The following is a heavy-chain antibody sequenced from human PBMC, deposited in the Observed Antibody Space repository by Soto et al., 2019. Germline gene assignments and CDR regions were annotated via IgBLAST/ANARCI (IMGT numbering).Heavy chain of an antibody. Sequence: QLQLQESGPGLVKPSETLSLTCPVSGGSISSSSYYWGWIRQPPGQGLEWIGSIYYSGSTYYNPSLKSRVTISVDTSKNQLSLKLSSVTAADTSVYYCARRRITIFGVVPTGSWGQGTLFTVSS. J-gene: IGHJ4*02. V-gene: IGHV4-39*01. CDR3: ARRRITIFGVVPTGS. D-gene: IGHD3-3*01. CDR2: IYYSGST. CDR1: GGSISSSSYY.